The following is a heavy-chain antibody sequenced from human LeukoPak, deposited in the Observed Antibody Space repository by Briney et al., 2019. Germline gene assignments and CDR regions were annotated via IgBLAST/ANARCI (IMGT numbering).Heavy chain of an antibody. V-gene: IGHV4-34*01. CDR2: INHSGST. J-gene: IGHJ6*02. D-gene: IGHD4-17*01. CDR3: ARSYGRYYYYGMDV. CDR1: GGSFSGYY. Sequence: PSETLPLTCAVYGGSFSGYYWSWIRQPPGKGLEWIGEINHSGSTNYNPSLKSRVTISVDTSKNQFSLKLSSVTAADTAVYYCARSYGRYYYYGMDVWGQGTTVTVSS.